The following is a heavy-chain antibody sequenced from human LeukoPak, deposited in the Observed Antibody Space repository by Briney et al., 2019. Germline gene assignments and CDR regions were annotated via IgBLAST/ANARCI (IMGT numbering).Heavy chain of an antibody. V-gene: IGHV3-66*01. CDR1: GFTVSSNY. Sequence: PGGSLRLSCTASGFTVSSNYMSWVRQAPGKGLEWVSVIYSGGSTYYADSVKGRFTISRDNSKNTLYLQMNSLRAEDTAVYYCARADAAAPYYFDYWGQGTLVTVSS. D-gene: IGHD2-15*01. CDR2: IYSGGST. J-gene: IGHJ4*02. CDR3: ARADAAAPYYFDY.